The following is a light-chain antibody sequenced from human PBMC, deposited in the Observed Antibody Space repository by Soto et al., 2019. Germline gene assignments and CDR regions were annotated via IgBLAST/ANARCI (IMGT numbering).Light chain of an antibody. CDR1: SSNIARNT. CDR3: AAWDDSLNGYV. J-gene: IGLJ1*01. Sequence: QSVLTQPPSASGTPGQRVTISCSGSSSNIARNTVNWYEQLPGTAPKLLIYSNNQRPSGVPDRFSGSKSGTSASLAISGLQSEDEADYYCAAWDDSLNGYVFATGTKVT. V-gene: IGLV1-44*01. CDR2: SNN.